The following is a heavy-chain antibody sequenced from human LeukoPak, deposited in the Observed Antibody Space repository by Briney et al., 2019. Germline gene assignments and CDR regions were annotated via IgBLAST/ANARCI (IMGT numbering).Heavy chain of an antibody. D-gene: IGHD2-21*02. Sequence: PGGSLRLSCAASGFTFSSYAMSWVRQAPGKGLEWVSAISGSGGSTYYADSVKGRFTISRDNSKNTLYLQMNSLRAEDTAVYYCAKDGVDCGGDCYPSAEYFQHWGQGTLVTVFS. CDR2: ISGSGGST. J-gene: IGHJ1*01. CDR3: AKDGVDCGGDCYPSAEYFQH. V-gene: IGHV3-23*01. CDR1: GFTFSSYA.